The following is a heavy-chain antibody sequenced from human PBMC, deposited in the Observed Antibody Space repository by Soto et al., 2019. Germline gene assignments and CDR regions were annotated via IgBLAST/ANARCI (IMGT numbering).Heavy chain of an antibody. V-gene: IGHV1-46*01. J-gene: IGHJ4*02. D-gene: IGHD3-10*01. Sequence: ASVKVSCKASGYTFTSYYIHWVRQAPGQGLEWMGIIDPSGGSTTYAQRFQGRVSMTSDTSTSTVYMELSSLRSEDTAVYCCARDPTAVRFDCWGQGTLVTVSS. CDR1: GYTFTSYY. CDR3: ARDPTAVRFDC. CDR2: IDPSGGST.